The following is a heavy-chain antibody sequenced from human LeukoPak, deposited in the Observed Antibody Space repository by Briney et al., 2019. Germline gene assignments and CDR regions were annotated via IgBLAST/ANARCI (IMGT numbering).Heavy chain of an antibody. J-gene: IGHJ4*02. D-gene: IGHD5-12*01. CDR2: ISSSSNFI. CDR3: ARGPSGYHNT. V-gene: IGHV3-21*01. CDR1: GFTFSSYS. Sequence: GGSLRLSCAASGFTFSSYSMNWVRQAPGKGLEWVSSISSSSNFIFYADSVKGRFTISRDNSKNTLYLQMNSLRAEDTAVYYCARGPSGYHNTGGQGTLVTVS.